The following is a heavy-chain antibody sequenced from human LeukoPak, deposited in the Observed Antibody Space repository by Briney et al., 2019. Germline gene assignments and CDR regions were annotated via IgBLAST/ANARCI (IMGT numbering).Heavy chain of an antibody. V-gene: IGHV1-69*04. CDR1: GGTFSSYA. J-gene: IGHJ4*02. CDR2: IIPILGIA. Sequence: ASVKVSCKASGGTFSSYAISWVRQAPGQGLEWMGRIIPILGIANYAQKFQGRVTITADKSTSTAYMELSSLRSEDTAVYYCARDSEATGHFDYWGQGTLVTVSS. CDR3: ARDSEATGHFDY.